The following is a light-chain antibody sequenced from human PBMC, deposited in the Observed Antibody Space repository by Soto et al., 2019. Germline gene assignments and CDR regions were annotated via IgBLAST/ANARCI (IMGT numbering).Light chain of an antibody. CDR1: QSVSSN. J-gene: IGKJ1*01. CDR2: GAS. CDR3: QLYGGSPKT. V-gene: IGKV3-20*01. Sequence: IVMTQSPATLSVSPWERATLSCGASQSVSSNLDWYQQKPGQAPRLLIYGASTRAPGIPERVSGSRSGTDFTLTISRLEPEDFAVYYCQLYGGSPKTFGQGTKVDIK.